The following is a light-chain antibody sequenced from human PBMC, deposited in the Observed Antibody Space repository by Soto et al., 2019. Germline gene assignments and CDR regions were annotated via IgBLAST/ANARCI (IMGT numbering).Light chain of an antibody. CDR1: QSVSSY. V-gene: IGKV3-11*01. Sequence: EIVLTQSPATLSSSPGERATLSCRASQSVSSYLAWYQQKPGQAPRLLIYDASDRATGIPARFSGSGSGTDFTLTISSLEPEDFAVYYCQQRSNWPRTSGQGTKVEIK. J-gene: IGKJ1*01. CDR2: DAS. CDR3: QQRSNWPRT.